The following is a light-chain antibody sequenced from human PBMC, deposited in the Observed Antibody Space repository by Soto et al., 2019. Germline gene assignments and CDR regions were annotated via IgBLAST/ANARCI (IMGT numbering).Light chain of an antibody. CDR2: DAS. CDR1: QTVSSN. CDR3: QQRSNWPPGIT. Sequence: EVVITQSPATLSVSPGERSTLSGRAIQTVSSNLAWYQQKPGQAPRVLIYDASNRATGIPARFSGSGSGTDFTLTISSLEPEDFAVYYCQQRSNWPPGITFGQGKRLEI. V-gene: IGKV3-11*01. J-gene: IGKJ5*01.